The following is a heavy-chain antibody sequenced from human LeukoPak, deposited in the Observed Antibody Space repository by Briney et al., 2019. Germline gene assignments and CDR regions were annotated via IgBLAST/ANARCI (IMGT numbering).Heavy chain of an antibody. D-gene: IGHD2/OR15-2a*01. J-gene: IGHJ4*02. V-gene: IGHV3-30*18. CDR2: ILYDGFNK. CDR1: GFTFSDYD. Sequence: GRSLRLSCTASGFTFSDYDMHWVRQAPGKGLEWVAVILYDGFNKYYADSVKGRFTISRDSSTKTLSLQMNSLRPEDTAVYYFAKDGRLYFVDYLDYWGQGSLVTVSS. CDR3: AKDGRLYFVDYLDY.